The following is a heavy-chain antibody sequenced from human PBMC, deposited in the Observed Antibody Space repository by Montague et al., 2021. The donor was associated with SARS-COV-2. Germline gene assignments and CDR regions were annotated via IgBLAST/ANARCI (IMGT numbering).Heavy chain of an antibody. CDR1: GGSICSSSYY. CDR3: ARQGDQLLLEYWFDP. CDR2: IYYSGST. D-gene: IGHD2-2*01. J-gene: IGHJ5*02. V-gene: IGHV4-39*01. Sequence: SETLSLTCTVSGGSICSSSYYWGWIRQPPGKGLEWIGSIYYSGSTYYNPSLKSRVTISVDTSKNQFSLKLSSVTAADTAVYYCARQGDQLLLEYWFDPWGQGTLVTVSS.